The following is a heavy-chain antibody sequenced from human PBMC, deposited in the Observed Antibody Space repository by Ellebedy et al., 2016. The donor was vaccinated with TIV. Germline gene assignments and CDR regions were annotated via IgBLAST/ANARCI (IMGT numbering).Heavy chain of an antibody. V-gene: IGHV4-30-4*01. CDR3: ARGPPEVYDYGDLSLFY. CDR1: GGSISSGDYY. Sequence: SETLSLXXTVSGGSISSGDYYWSWIRQPPGKGLEWIGYIYYSGSTYYNPSLKSRVTISVDTSKNQFSLKLSSVTAADTAVYYCARGPPEVYDYGDLSLFYWGQGTLVTVSS. J-gene: IGHJ4*02. D-gene: IGHD4-17*01. CDR2: IYYSGST.